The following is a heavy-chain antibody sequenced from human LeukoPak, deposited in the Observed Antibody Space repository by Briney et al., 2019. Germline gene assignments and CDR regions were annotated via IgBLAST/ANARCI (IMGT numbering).Heavy chain of an antibody. CDR3: ARDGVSALNLYSDL. J-gene: IGHJ2*01. CDR1: GGSISSGDYY. D-gene: IGHD3-3*01. CDR2: IHTSGSA. V-gene: IGHV4-61*02. Sequence: SQTLSLTCTVSGGSISSGDYYWSWIRQPPGKGLEWIGRIHTSGSANYNPSLKSRVTMSVDTSQIQFSLQLTSVTAADTAVYYCARDGVSALNLYSDLWGRGTLVTVSS.